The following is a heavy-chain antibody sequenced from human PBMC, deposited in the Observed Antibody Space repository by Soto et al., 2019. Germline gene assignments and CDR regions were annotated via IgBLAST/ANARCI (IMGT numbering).Heavy chain of an antibody. CDR2: IYYGGTT. J-gene: IGHJ5*02. CDR1: DHSISSRYY. Sequence: PSETLSLTCTVSDHSISSRYYWGWIRQPPGKGLEWIASIYYGGTTYYNPSLKSRVTISMDTSKSQFSLRLSSVTAADTAVYYCAREGSVGTGWFDPWGQGTLVTV. CDR3: AREGSVGTGWFDP. V-gene: IGHV4-38-2*02. D-gene: IGHD1-1*01.